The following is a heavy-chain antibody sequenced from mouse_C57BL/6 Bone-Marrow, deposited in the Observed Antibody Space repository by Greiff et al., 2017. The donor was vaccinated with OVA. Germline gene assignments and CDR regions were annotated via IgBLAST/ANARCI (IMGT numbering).Heavy chain of an antibody. CDR1: GYTFTNYW. Sequence: LVESGAELVRPGTSVKMSCKASGYTFTNYWIGWAKQRPGHGLEWIGDIYPGGGYTNYNEKFKGKATLTADKSSSTAYMQFSSLTSEDSAIYYGARLDGYSAMDYWGQGTSVTVSS. CDR3: ARLDGYSAMDY. CDR2: IYPGGGYT. D-gene: IGHD2-3*01. J-gene: IGHJ4*01. V-gene: IGHV1-63*01.